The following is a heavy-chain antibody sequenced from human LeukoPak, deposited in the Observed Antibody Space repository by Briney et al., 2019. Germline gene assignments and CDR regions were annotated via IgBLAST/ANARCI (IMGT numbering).Heavy chain of an antibody. J-gene: IGHJ6*02. V-gene: IGHV3-23*01. CDR3: ANPYGDPLYYYYYGMDV. Sequence: GGSLRLSCAASGFTFSSYAMSWVRQAPGKGLEWVSAISGSGGSTYYADSVKGRFTISRDNSKNTLYLQMNSLRAEDTAVYYCANPYGDPLYYYYYGMDVWGQGTTVTVSS. D-gene: IGHD4-17*01. CDR1: GFTFSSYA. CDR2: ISGSGGST.